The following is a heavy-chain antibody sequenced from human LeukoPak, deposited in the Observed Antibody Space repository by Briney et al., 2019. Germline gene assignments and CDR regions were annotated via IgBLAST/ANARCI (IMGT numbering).Heavy chain of an antibody. CDR1: GGTFISYA. J-gene: IGHJ6*02. CDR2: IIPIFGTA. V-gene: IGHV1-69*13. Sequence: SVKVSCTASGGTFISYAISWVRQAPGQGLEWMGGIIPIFGTANYAQKFQGRVTVTADESTSTAYMGLSSLRSEDTAVYYCASPTQYYYGSGSYFRMAGYYGMDVWGQGTTVTVSS. D-gene: IGHD3-10*01. CDR3: ASPTQYYYGSGSYFRMAGYYGMDV.